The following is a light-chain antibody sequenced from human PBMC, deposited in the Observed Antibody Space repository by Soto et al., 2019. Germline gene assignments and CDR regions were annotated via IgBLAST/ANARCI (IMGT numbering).Light chain of an antibody. Sequence: EIVLTQSPATLSLSPGERATLSCRARQSVSSYLAWYQQRPGQAPSLLIYDASNRATGIPARFSGGGSGTAFTLTIISLEPEDFAVYYCQQRSNWPSITFGQGTRLEIK. CDR2: DAS. J-gene: IGKJ5*01. V-gene: IGKV3-11*01. CDR1: QSVSSY. CDR3: QQRSNWPSIT.